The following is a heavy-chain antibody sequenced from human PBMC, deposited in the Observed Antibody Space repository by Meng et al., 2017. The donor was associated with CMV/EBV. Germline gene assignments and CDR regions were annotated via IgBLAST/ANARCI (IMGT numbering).Heavy chain of an antibody. Sequence: GGSLRLSCAASGFTFSNYAMNWVRQAPGKGLEWVSVISGSGGITYYADSVKGRFTISRDNSKNTLYLQMDSLRAEDTALYSCANRRMPVALSSGWYYFDHWGQGTLVTVSS. D-gene: IGHD6-19*01. CDR3: ANRRMPVALSSGWYYFDH. J-gene: IGHJ4*02. CDR2: ISGSGGIT. V-gene: IGHV3-23*01. CDR1: GFTFSNYA.